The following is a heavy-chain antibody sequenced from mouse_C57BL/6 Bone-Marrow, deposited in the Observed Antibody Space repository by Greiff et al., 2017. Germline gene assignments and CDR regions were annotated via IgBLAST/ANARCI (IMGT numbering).Heavy chain of an antibody. J-gene: IGHJ3*01. CDR2: IYPGSGST. CDR3: ARKKNNYGNYGAWFAY. Sequence: QVQLQQSGAELVKPGASVKMSCKASGYTFTSYWITWVKQRPGQGLEWIGDIYPGSGSTNYNEKFKSKATLTVDTSSSTAYMQLSSLTSEDSAVYYCARKKNNYGNYGAWFAYWGQGTLVTVSA. V-gene: IGHV1-55*01. CDR1: GYTFTSYW. D-gene: IGHD2-1*01.